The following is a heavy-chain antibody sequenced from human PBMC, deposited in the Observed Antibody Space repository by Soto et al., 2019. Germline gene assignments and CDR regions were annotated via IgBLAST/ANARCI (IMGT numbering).Heavy chain of an antibody. Sequence: PSETLSLTCSVSGGSISNSSYLWGWVRQPPGKGLQWIGSVSHIGSTNYNPSLKSRVTISVDTSKNQFSLKLSSVTAADTAVYYRARAPGYSYGPYYFDYWGQGTLVTVSS. CDR3: ARAPGYSYGPYYFDY. J-gene: IGHJ4*02. V-gene: IGHV4-39*07. CDR1: GGSISNSSYL. CDR2: VSHIGST. D-gene: IGHD5-18*01.